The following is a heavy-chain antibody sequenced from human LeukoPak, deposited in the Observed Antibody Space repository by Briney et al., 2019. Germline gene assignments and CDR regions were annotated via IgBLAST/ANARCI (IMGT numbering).Heavy chain of an antibody. CDR2: INHSGST. CDR3: ARADYELLRFGELLFVLDY. V-gene: IGHV4-34*01. CDR1: GGSFSGYY. Sequence: SETLSLTCAVYGGSFSGYYWSWIRQPPGKGLEWIREINHSGSTNYNPSLKSRVTISVDTSKNQFSLKLSSVTAADTAVYYCARADYELLRFGELLFVLDYWGQRTLVTVSS. D-gene: IGHD3-10*01. J-gene: IGHJ4*02.